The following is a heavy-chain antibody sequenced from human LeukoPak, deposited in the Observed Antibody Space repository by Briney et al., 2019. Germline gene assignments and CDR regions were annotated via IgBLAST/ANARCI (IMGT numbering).Heavy chain of an antibody. Sequence: GGSLRLSCAASGFTFSSYSMNWVRQAPGKGLEWVSSISSSSSYIYYADSVKGRFTISRDNAKNSLYLQMNSLRAEDTAVCYCATPGIAAAGTLGGDYWGQGTLVTVSS. V-gene: IGHV3-21*01. CDR3: ATPGIAAAGTLGGDY. CDR2: ISSSSSYI. J-gene: IGHJ4*02. D-gene: IGHD6-13*01. CDR1: GFTFSSYS.